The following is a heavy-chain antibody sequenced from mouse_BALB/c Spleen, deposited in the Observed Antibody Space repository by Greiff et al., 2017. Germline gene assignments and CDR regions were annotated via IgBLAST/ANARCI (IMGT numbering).Heavy chain of an antibody. J-gene: IGHJ3*01. CDR1: GFTFSSYA. V-gene: IGHV5-6-5*01. CDR2: ISSGGST. D-gene: IGHD2-4*01. CDR3: ARGEGSYYEYDGAY. Sequence: EVKLMESGGGLVKPGGSLKLSCAASGFTFSSYAMSWVRQTPEKRLEWVASISSGGSTYYPDSVKGRFTISRDNARNILYLQMSSLRSEDTAMYYCARGEGSYYEYDGAYWGQGTLVTVSA.